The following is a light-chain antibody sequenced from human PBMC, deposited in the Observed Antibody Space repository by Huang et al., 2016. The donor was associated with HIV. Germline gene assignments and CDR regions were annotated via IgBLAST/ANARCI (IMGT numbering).Light chain of an antibody. V-gene: IGKV3-11*01. Sequence: EIVLTQSPATLSLSPGERATLSCRASQSVHSYLAWYQQKPGQAPRLLIYAASNRATGIPASFSGSGSGIDFTLTISNLQSEDFAVYYCQQRSAWPLTFGGGTKVEI. J-gene: IGKJ4*01. CDR2: AAS. CDR1: QSVHSY. CDR3: QQRSAWPLT.